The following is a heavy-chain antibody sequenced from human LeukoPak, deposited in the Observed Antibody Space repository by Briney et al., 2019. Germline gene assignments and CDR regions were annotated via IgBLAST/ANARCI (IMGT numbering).Heavy chain of an antibody. CDR1: GGSMSSYY. Sequence: PSETLSLTCTVSGGSMSSYYWSWIRRPPGRGLEWIGYIYYSGYTNYNPSLKSRVTISVDTSKNQFSLKLSSVTATDTAVYYCARHGVAAGGTGLDYWGQGTLVIVSS. CDR3: ARHGVAAGGTGLDY. CDR2: IYYSGYT. V-gene: IGHV4-59*08. J-gene: IGHJ4*02. D-gene: IGHD6-13*01.